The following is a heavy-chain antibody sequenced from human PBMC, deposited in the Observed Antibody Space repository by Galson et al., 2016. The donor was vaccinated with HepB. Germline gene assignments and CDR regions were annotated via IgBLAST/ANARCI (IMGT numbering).Heavy chain of an antibody. J-gene: IGHJ6*02. CDR2: ISYAGSNK. V-gene: IGHV3-30*18. D-gene: IGHD1-26*01. CDR3: AKEPAPVGSYGVYYYYGMDV. CDR1: GFTFSTYT. Sequence: SLRLSCAASGFTFSTYTLNWVRQAPGKGLEWVAVISYAGSNKYYADSVKGRFTISRDNSKNTLFLQMNSLRAEDTAVYYCAKEPAPVGSYGVYYYYGMDVWGQGTMVTVSS.